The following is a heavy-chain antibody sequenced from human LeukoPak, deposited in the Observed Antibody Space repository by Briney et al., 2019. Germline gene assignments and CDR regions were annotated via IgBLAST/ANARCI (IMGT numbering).Heavy chain of an antibody. CDR3: AKGWDVDTAIDY. D-gene: IGHD5-18*01. CDR2: ISSSGSTI. CDR1: GFTFSSYE. J-gene: IGHJ4*02. V-gene: IGHV3-48*03. Sequence: GGSLRLSCAASGFTFSSYEMNWVRQAPGKGLEWVSYISSSGSTIYYADSVKGRFTISRDNSKNTLYLQMNSLRAEDTAVYYCAKGWDVDTAIDYWGQGTLVTVSS.